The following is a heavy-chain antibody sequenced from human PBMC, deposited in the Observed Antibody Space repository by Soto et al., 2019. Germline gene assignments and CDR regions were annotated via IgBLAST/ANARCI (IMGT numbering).Heavy chain of an antibody. CDR1: GYTFTSYD. Sequence: QVQLVQSGAEVKKPGASVKVSCKASGYTFTSYDINWVRQATGQGLEWMGWMNPNSGNTGYEQKLQGRGTMTRNTSISTAYMELSSLRSEDTAVYYCARERGSGSYYTPWFDPWGQGTLVTVSS. D-gene: IGHD3-10*01. CDR3: ARERGSGSYYTPWFDP. J-gene: IGHJ5*02. V-gene: IGHV1-8*01. CDR2: MNPNSGNT.